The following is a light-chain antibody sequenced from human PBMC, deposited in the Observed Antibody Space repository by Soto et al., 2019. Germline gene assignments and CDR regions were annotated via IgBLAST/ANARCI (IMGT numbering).Light chain of an antibody. Sequence: QSVLTQPPSVSEAPRQRVTISCSGSSSNIGNNAVNWYQQLPGKAPKLLIYYDDLLPSGVSDRFSGSKSGTSASLAISGLQSEDEADYCCAAWDDSLNGLVFGGGTKLTVL. CDR3: AAWDDSLNGLV. CDR2: YDD. J-gene: IGLJ2*01. CDR1: SSNIGNNA. V-gene: IGLV1-36*01.